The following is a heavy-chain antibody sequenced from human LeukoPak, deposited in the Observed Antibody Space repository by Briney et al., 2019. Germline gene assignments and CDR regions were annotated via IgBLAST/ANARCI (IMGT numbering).Heavy chain of an antibody. V-gene: IGHV3-48*03. D-gene: IGHD1-7*01. J-gene: IGHJ4*02. CDR1: GXTLSSYE. CDR3: VRDSELAGDRSEY. Sequence: GGSLRLSCAASGXTLSSYEMNWVRQAPGKGLEWVSHISPGGSTLYADSVKGRFSISRDDAKSSLFLQMNSLRAEDTAVYYCVRDSELAGDRSEYWGQGTLVTVSS. CDR2: ISPGGST.